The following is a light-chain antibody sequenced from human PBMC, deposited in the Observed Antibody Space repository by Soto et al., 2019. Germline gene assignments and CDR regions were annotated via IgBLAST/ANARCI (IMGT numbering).Light chain of an antibody. V-gene: IGKV1-27*01. CDR2: AAS. CDR3: QKYNSAPRSWT. CDR1: QGISNY. J-gene: IGKJ1*01. Sequence: DIQMTQSPSSLSASVGDRVTITCRASQGISNYLAWYQQKPGKVPKLLIYAASTLQSGVPSRFSGSGSGTDFNLTISSLQPEDVATYYCQKYNSAPRSWTFGQGTKVEIK.